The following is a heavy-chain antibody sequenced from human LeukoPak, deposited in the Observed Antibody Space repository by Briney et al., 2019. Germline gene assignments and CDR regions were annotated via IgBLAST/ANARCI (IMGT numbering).Heavy chain of an antibody. V-gene: IGHV4-39*01. CDR3: ARRRVFTMVRGVSNWFDP. CDR1: GGSISSSSYY. D-gene: IGHD3-10*01. CDR2: IYYSGST. Sequence: SETLSLTCAVSGGSISSSSYYWGWIRQPPGKGLEWIGSIYYSGSTYYNPSLKSRVTISVDTSKNQFSLKLSSVTAADTAVYYCARRRVFTMVRGVSNWFDPWGQGTLVTVSS. J-gene: IGHJ5*02.